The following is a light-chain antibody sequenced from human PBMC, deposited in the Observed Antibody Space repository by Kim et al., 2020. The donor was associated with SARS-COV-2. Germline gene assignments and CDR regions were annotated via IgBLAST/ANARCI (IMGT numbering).Light chain of an antibody. J-gene: IGKJ4*01. CDR2: KAS. CDR1: QTIYSW. Sequence: DIRLTQSPSTLSASVGDRITITCRASQTIYSWLAWYQQKPGKAPKLLIYKASTLESGVPSRFGGSGSGTEFTLTITSLQPDDSATYYCQQYSSNFLTFGGGTKLEIK. V-gene: IGKV1-5*03. CDR3: QQYSSNFLT.